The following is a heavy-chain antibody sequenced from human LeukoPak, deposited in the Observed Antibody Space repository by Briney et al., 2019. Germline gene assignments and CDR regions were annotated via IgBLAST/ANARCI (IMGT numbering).Heavy chain of an antibody. V-gene: IGHV4-31*03. CDR2: IYYSGST. CDR3: ASVDLYGGNSDY. Sequence: SETLSLTCTVSGGSISSGGYYWSWIRQHPGKGLEWIGYIYYSGSTYYNPPLKSRVTISVDTSKNQFSLKLSSVTAADTAVYYCASVDLYGGNSDYWGQGTLVTVSS. J-gene: IGHJ4*02. D-gene: IGHD4-23*01. CDR1: GGSISSGGYY.